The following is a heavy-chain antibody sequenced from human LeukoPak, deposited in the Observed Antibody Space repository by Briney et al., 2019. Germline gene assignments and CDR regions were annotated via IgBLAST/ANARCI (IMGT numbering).Heavy chain of an antibody. V-gene: IGHV1-18*01. Sequence: ASVKVSCKASGYTFTSNGISWVRQAPGQGLEWMGWISAYNGNTNYAQKVQGRVTMTTDTSTSTGYMELRSLRSDDTAVYYCARVAATIYRYYGMDVWGQGTTVTVPS. J-gene: IGHJ6*02. CDR1: GYTFTSNG. CDR2: ISAYNGNT. D-gene: IGHD6-13*01. CDR3: ARVAATIYRYYGMDV.